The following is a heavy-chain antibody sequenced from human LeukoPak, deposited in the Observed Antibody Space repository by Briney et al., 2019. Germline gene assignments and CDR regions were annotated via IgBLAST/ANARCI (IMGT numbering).Heavy chain of an antibody. CDR2: ISGSGTGT. J-gene: IGHJ4*02. Sequence: GGSLRLSCAASGFTFSSYAMSWVRQAPGKGLEWVSGISGSGTGTYYAGSVKGRFTVSRDNSKNTLYLQMSSLRAEDTAVYFCAKDYGDRDFDYWGQGTLVTVSS. CDR3: AKDYGDRDFDY. CDR1: GFTFSSYA. D-gene: IGHD4-17*01. V-gene: IGHV3-23*01.